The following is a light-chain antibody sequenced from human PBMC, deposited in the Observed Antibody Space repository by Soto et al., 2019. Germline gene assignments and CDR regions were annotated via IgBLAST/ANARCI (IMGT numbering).Light chain of an antibody. CDR2: EAT. Sequence: QSALTQPASVSGSPGQSITISCTGSITDVGSYNLVSWYQHHPGKVPKVIIYEATKRPSGVSSRFSGSKSPNAASLTISGLQAEDEADYYCCSYAGNSLTFGSGTKLTVL. CDR3: CSYAGNSLT. CDR1: ITDVGSYNL. J-gene: IGLJ1*01. V-gene: IGLV2-23*01.